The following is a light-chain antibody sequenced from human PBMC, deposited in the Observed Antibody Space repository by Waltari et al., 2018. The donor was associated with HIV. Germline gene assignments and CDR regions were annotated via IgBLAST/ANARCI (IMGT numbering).Light chain of an antibody. CDR2: EVI. CDR1: SSDVGGYDY. CDR3: CSYAGTYTYVL. V-gene: IGLV2-11*01. J-gene: IGLJ3*02. Sequence: QSALTQPRSVSGSPGQSVTISCTGTSSDVGGYDYVSWYLQHPGKVPKLIIYEVIKRPSGFPDRFSGSKSGNTASLTISGLQTEDEADYFCCSYAGTYTYVLFGGGTKLTVL.